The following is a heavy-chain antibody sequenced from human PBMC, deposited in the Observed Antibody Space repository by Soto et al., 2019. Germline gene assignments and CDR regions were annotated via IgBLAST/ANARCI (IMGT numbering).Heavy chain of an antibody. J-gene: IGHJ6*02. V-gene: IGHV1-8*01. CDR1: GYTFTSYD. CDR2: MNPNSGNT. Sequence: QVQLVQSGAEVKKPGASVKVSCKASGYTFTSYDINWGRQATGQGLEWMGWMNPNSGNTGYAQKFQGRVTMTRNTSISTAYMELSSLRSEDTAVYYCARGYCSGGSCYRMAYDYYGMDVWGQGTTVTVSS. CDR3: ARGYCSGGSCYRMAYDYYGMDV. D-gene: IGHD2-15*01.